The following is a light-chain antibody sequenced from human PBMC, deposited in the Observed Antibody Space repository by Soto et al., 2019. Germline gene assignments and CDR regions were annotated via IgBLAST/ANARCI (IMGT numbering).Light chain of an antibody. Sequence: QSVLTQPPSVSGVPGQRVTISCTGSSSNIGAGYNVHWYQQLPGTVPKLLIYGNSNWPPGVPDRFSGSKSGTSAYLAITGLQAEDEADYYCQSYDSSLTGVVFGGGTKVTVL. CDR3: QSYDSSLTGVV. CDR1: SSNIGAGYN. J-gene: IGLJ2*01. CDR2: GNS. V-gene: IGLV1-40*01.